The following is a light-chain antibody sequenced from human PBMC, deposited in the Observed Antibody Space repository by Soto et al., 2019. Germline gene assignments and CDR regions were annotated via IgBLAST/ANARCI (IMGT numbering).Light chain of an antibody. CDR2: GAS. Sequence: EIVMTQSPATLSVSPGERATLSCRASQSVSSNLAWYQQKPGQAPRLLIYGASTRATGIPARLSGSGSGTEFTPAISSLQSEDFAVYYCQQYNNWPPWTFGQGTKVEIK. CDR3: QQYNNWPPWT. J-gene: IGKJ1*01. CDR1: QSVSSN. V-gene: IGKV3-15*01.